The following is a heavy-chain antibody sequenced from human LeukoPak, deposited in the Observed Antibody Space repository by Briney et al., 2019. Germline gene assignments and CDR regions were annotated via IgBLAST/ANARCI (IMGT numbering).Heavy chain of an antibody. D-gene: IGHD2-8*01. V-gene: IGHV1-46*01. Sequence: ASVKVSCKASGYTFTSNYMHWVRQAPGQGLEWMGMINPSGGSTSYARKFQGRVTMTRDTSISTAYMDLSGLRSDDTAVYYCARSRGYCTNGVCYREFDYWGQGTLVTVSS. CDR3: ARSRGYCTNGVCYREFDY. J-gene: IGHJ4*02. CDR1: GYTFTSNY. CDR2: INPSGGST.